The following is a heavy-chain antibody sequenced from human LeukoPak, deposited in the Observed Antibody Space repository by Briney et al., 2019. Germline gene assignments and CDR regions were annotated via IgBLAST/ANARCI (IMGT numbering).Heavy chain of an antibody. V-gene: IGHV3-21*01. D-gene: IGHD2-15*01. CDR1: GFTFSSYS. Sequence: GGSLRLSCAASGFTFSSYSMNWVRQAPGKGLEWVSSISSSSSYIYYADSVKGRFTISRDNVKNSLYLQMNSLRAEDTAVYYCARDREVVAATFDYWGQGTLVTVSS. CDR2: ISSSSSYI. CDR3: ARDREVVAATFDY. J-gene: IGHJ4*02.